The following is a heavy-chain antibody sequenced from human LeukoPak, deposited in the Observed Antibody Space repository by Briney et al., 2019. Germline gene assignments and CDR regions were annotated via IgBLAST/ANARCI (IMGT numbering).Heavy chain of an antibody. CDR1: GFTVSTSY. CDR2: IYSGGSP. J-gene: IGHJ4*02. V-gene: IGHV3-53*01. CDR3: ARDAGGYYFDY. Sequence: GGSLRLSCAVSGFTVSTSYMSWVRQAPGRGLEWVSVIYSGGSPYYAASVKGRFTISRDNSENTLYLQMNNLRAEDSAVYFCARDAGGYYFDYWGQGTPVTVSS.